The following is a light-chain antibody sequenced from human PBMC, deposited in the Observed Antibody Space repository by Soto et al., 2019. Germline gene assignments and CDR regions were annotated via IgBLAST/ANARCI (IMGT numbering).Light chain of an antibody. CDR3: QQYTNTNNPWM. V-gene: IGKV1-5*03. Sequence: DIQMTQSPSALSASVGDRITITCRASQSISRWLAWYQQKPGKAPNLLMYRASTLESGVPSRFSGSGSGTEFTLIISGLQPDDSATYYCQQYTNTNNPWMFGQGTKVDI. CDR2: RAS. CDR1: QSISRW. J-gene: IGKJ1*01.